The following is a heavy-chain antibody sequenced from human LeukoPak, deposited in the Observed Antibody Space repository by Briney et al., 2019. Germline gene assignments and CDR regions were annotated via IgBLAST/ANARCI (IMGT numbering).Heavy chain of an antibody. D-gene: IGHD5-18*01. CDR3: ARRAAMSPYYYYYGLDV. J-gene: IGHJ6*02. Sequence: SETLSLTCDVYGGSFSDYYWTWIRQSPGKGPEWIGEINHSGVTDYDPSLKSRVTISVDKSKHQFSLNLSSVTAADAAVYYCARRAAMSPYYYYYGLDVRGQGTAVTVSS. CDR2: INHSGVT. CDR1: GGSFSDYY. V-gene: IGHV4-34*01.